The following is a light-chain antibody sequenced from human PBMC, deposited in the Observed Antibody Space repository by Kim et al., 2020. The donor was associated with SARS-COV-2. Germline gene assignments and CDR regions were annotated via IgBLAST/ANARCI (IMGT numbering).Light chain of an antibody. V-gene: IGLV3-19*01. J-gene: IGLJ1*01. Sequence: SSALTQDPAVSVALGQTVRITCQGDSLRSYYASWYQQKPGQAPVLVIYGKNNRPSGIPDRFSGSSSGNTASLTITGAQAEDEADYYCNSRDSSGNHLEVFGTGTKVTVL. CDR2: GKN. CDR1: SLRSYY. CDR3: NSRDSSGNHLEV.